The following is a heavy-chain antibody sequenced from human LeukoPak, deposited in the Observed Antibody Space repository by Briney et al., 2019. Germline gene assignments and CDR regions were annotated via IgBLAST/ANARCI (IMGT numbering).Heavy chain of an antibody. J-gene: IGHJ4*02. V-gene: IGHV3-33*01. CDR2: IWYDESNK. D-gene: IGHD6-13*01. CDR1: GFSSYG. Sequence: GRSLRLSCAASGFSSYGMHWVRQAPGKGLEWVAVIWYDESNKYYANSVKGRFTISRDNSRNTLYLQMNSLRAEDTAVYYCARDGFSSSWYGRALDYWGQGTLVTVSS. CDR3: ARDGFSSSWYGRALDY.